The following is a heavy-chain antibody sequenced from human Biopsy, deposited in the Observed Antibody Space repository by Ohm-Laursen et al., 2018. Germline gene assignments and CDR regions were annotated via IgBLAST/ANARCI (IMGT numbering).Heavy chain of an antibody. Sequence: SLRLSCASSGFTFSSYGMHWVRKAPGKGLEREAAIWYDGSNKNYADSVKGRFTISRENSKNTVYLLMNSLRDEDTAVYYCSKCMTGYSKYYFHHCGQGTLVTVSS. J-gene: IGHJ4*02. V-gene: IGHV3-33*06. CDR1: GFTFSSYG. CDR2: IWYDGSNK. D-gene: IGHD2-15*01. CDR3: SKCMTGYSKYYFHH.